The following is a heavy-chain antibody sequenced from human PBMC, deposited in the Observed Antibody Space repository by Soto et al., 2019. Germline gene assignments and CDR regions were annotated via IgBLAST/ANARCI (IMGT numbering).Heavy chain of an antibody. CDR2: INPSGGST. CDR1: GYTFTSYY. Sequence: ASVKVSCKASGYTFTSYYMHWVRQAPGQGLEWMGIINPSGGSTSYAQKFQGRVTMTRDTSTSTVYMELSSLRSEDTAVYYCARAETTVVTFSDYYYGMDVWGQGTTVTVSS. D-gene: IGHD4-17*01. CDR3: ARAETTVVTFSDYYYGMDV. V-gene: IGHV1-46*01. J-gene: IGHJ6*02.